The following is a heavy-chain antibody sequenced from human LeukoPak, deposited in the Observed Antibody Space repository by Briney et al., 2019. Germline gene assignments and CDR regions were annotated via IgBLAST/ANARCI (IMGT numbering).Heavy chain of an antibody. CDR2: IYYSGST. CDR3: ARAHYGKGYYYYYYMDV. J-gene: IGHJ6*03. CDR1: GGSISSGGYY. V-gene: IGHV4-31*03. Sequence: SETLSLTCTVSGGSISSGGYYWSWIRQRPGKGLEWIGYIYYSGSTYYNPSLKSRVTISVDTSKNQFSLKLSSVTAADTAVYYCARAHYGKGYYYYYYMDVWGKGTTVTVSS. D-gene: IGHD4-17*01.